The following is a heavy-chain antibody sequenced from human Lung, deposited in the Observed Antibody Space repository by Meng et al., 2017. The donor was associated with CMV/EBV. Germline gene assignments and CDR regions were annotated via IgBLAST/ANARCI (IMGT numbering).Heavy chain of an antibody. V-gene: IGHV4-4*02. J-gene: IGHJ4*02. CDR3: ARVADYGGNCFDY. D-gene: IGHD4-23*01. CDR1: GGSISTSNW. CDR2: IYHSGYT. Sequence: SXTXSLXXAVSGGSISTSNWWSWVRQSPEKGLEWIGEIYHSGYTNYSPPLKSRVSMSVDRSKRQFSLRLTSVTAADTAVYFCARVADYGGNCFDYWGPGTXVTVSS.